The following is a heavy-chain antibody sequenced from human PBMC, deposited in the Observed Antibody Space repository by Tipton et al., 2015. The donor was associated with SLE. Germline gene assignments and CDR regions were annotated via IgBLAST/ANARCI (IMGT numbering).Heavy chain of an antibody. D-gene: IGHD5-24*01. V-gene: IGHV4-39*07. CDR2: VYHSGTS. Sequence: TLSLTCTFSGDSFTDYGHYWGWIRQPPGKGLEWIASVYHSGTSYYNPSLKSRVAMSVDTSKSQFSLRLRSVTAADTAVYFCARVFRHAYNYRATRFDLWGQGTLVTVSS. J-gene: IGHJ5*02. CDR1: GDSFTDYGHY. CDR3: ARVFRHAYNYRATRFDL.